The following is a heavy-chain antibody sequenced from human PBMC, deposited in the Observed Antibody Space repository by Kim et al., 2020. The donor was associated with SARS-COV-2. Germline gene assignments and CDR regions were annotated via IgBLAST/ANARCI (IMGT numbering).Heavy chain of an antibody. D-gene: IGHD1-7*01. CDR1: GGSISSGGYY. CDR3: ARGITGTTCFDY. Sequence: SETLSLTCTVSGGSISSGGYYWSWIRQHPGKGLEWIGYIYYSGSTYYNPSLKSRVTISVDTYKNQFSLKLSSVTAADTAVYYCARGITGTTCFDYWGQGTLVTVSS. CDR2: IYYSGST. V-gene: IGHV4-31*03. J-gene: IGHJ4*02.